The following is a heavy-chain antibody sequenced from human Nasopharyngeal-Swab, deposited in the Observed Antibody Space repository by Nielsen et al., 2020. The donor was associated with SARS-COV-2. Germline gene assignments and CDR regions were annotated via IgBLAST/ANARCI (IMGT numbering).Heavy chain of an antibody. D-gene: IGHD6-19*01. CDR2: IYYSGST. J-gene: IGHJ4*02. CDR1: GGSISSSSYY. CDR3: ARRGGLGDYYFDY. Sequence: SETLSLTCTVSGGSISSSSYYWGWIRQPPGKGLEWIGSIYYSGSTYYNPSLKSRVTISVDTSKNQFSLKLSSVTAADTAVYYCARRGGLGDYYFDYWGQGTLVTVSS. V-gene: IGHV4-39*07.